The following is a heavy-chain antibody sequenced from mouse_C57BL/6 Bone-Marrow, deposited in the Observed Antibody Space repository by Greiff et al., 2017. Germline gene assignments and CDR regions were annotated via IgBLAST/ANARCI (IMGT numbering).Heavy chain of an antibody. D-gene: IGHD1-1*01. Sequence: QVTLQESGPGILQPSQTLSLSCSFSGFSLSTFGMGVGWIRQPSGKGLEWLAHIWWDDDKYYNPALKSRLTISKDTSKNQVFLKIANVATADTATYYCARIGYGSSGRAWFAYWGQGTLVTVSA. CDR2: IWWDDDK. CDR3: ARIGYGSSGRAWFAY. CDR1: GFSLSTFGMG. V-gene: IGHV8-8*01. J-gene: IGHJ3*01.